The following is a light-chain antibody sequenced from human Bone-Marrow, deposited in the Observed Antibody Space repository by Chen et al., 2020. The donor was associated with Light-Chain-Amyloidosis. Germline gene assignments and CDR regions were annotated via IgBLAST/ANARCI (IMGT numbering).Light chain of an antibody. J-gene: IGLJ2*01. Sequence: QSVLTQPPSVSGAPGQRVTIFCTGGSSNIGAGYDVHWYQHLPGTAPKLLIYANNDRPSGVPDRCSGSKSGTSASLVITGLQAEDEADYHCQSYDSSLNGHVIFGGGTKLTVL. CDR2: ANN. CDR1: SSNIGAGYD. CDR3: QSYDSSLNGHVI. V-gene: IGLV1-40*01.